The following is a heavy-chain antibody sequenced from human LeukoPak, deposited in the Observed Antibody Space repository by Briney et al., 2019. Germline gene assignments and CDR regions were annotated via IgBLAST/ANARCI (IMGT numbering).Heavy chain of an antibody. CDR2: IYSGGST. CDR1: GFTVSSNY. D-gene: IGHD1-1*01. V-gene: IGHV3-53*01. J-gene: IGHJ4*02. CDR3: ARGRYNWNDGGYFDY. Sequence: GGSLRLSCAASGFTVSSNYMSWVRQAPGKGLEWVSVIYSGGSTYYADSVKGRFTVSRDNSKNTLYLQMNSLRAEDTAVYYCARGRYNWNDGGYFDYWGQGTLVTVSS.